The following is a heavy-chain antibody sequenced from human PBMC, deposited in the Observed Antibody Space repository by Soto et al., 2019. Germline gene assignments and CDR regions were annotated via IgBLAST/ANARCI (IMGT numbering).Heavy chain of an antibody. Sequence: ASVKVSCKASGFTFTSSAVQWVLQARGERLEWIGWIVVGSGNTNYAQKFQERVTITRDMSTSTAYMELSSLRSEDTAVYYCAADQAFYGSAPGYGMDVWGQGTPVTVSS. D-gene: IGHD3-10*01. CDR2: IVVGSGNT. CDR3: AADQAFYGSAPGYGMDV. CDR1: GFTFTSSA. J-gene: IGHJ6*02. V-gene: IGHV1-58*01.